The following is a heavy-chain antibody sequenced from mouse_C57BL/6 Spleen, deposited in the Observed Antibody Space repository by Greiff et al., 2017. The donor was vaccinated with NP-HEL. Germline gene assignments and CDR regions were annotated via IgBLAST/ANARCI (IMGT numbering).Heavy chain of an antibody. Sequence: EVQLQQSGPVLVKPGASVKMSCKASGYTFTDYYMNWVKQSHGKSLEWIGVINPYNGGTSYNQKFKGKATLTVDKSSSTAYMELNSLTSEDSAVYYCASRYYYGSSYYFDYWGPGTTLTVSS. CDR1: GYTFTDYY. V-gene: IGHV1-19*01. CDR2: INPYNGGT. CDR3: ASRYYYGSSYYFDY. J-gene: IGHJ2*01. D-gene: IGHD1-1*01.